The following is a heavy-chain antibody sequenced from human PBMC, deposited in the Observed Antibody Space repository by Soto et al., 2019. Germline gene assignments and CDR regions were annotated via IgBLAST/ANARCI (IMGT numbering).Heavy chain of an antibody. D-gene: IGHD2-15*01. Sequence: QVQLVESRGGVVQPGRSLRLSCAASGFTFSSYGMHWVRQAPGKGLEWVAVIWYDGSNKYYADSVKGRFTISRDNSKNTLYLQMNSLRAEDTAVYYCARSRASPLVGVGYYYYGMDVWGQGTTVTVSS. V-gene: IGHV3-33*01. J-gene: IGHJ6*02. CDR3: ARSRASPLVGVGYYYYGMDV. CDR1: GFTFSSYG. CDR2: IWYDGSNK.